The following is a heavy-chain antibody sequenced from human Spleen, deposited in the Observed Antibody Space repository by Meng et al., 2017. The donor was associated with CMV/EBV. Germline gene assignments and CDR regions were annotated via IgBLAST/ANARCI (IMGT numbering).Heavy chain of an antibody. V-gene: IGHV1-8*01. Sequence: ASVKVSCKASGYTFTHYDINWVRQGTGQGLEWMGWMNPKSGNTGYVQKFQGRVTMTSNTSMDTAYLELSRLRSDDTAVYYCARDPGGDTVFNWFDPWGQGTLVTVSS. D-gene: IGHD5-18*01. CDR2: MNPKSGNT. CDR3: ARDPGGDTVFNWFDP. J-gene: IGHJ5*02. CDR1: GYTFTHYD.